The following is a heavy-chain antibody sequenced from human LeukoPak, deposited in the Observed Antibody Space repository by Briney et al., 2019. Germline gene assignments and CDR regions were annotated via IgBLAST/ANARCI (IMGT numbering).Heavy chain of an antibody. CDR3: AREGGYDFWSGYSVGYFDY. D-gene: IGHD3-3*01. J-gene: IGHJ4*02. V-gene: IGHV3-7*01. CDR1: GFTFTTYW. CDR2: LNQDGNEK. Sequence: GGSLRLSCAASGFTFTTYWMNWVRQAPGKGLEWVANLNQDGNEKYYVDSVAGRFTISRDNTKNSLYLQMNSLRAEDTAVYYCAREGGYDFWSGYSVGYFDYWGQGTLVTVSS.